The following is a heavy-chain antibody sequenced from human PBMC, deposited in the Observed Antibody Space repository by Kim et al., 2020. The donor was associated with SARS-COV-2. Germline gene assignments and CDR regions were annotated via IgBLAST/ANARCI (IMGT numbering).Heavy chain of an antibody. CDR3: ARSDYGDYYFDY. J-gene: IGHJ4*02. D-gene: IGHD4-17*01. V-gene: IGHV3-11*03. CDR2: ISSSSSYT. Sequence: VGSLRLSCAASGFTFSDHYMSWIRLAPGKGLEWVSYISSSSSYTNYADSVKGRFTISRDNAKNSLYLQMNSLRAEDTAVYYCARSDYGDYYFDYWGQGTLVTVSS. CDR1: GFTFSDHY.